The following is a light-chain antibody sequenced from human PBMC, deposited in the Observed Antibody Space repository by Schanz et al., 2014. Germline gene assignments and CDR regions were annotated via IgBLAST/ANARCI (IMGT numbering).Light chain of an antibody. CDR3: CSYAGSSTWV. CDR2: EVR. CDR1: SDVVEGYNF. J-gene: IGLJ3*02. V-gene: IGLV2-8*01. Sequence: QSALTQPPSASGSPGQSVTFSCTATSDVVEGYNFVSWYQQHPGRAPKLLIYEVRQRPSGVSDRFSGSKSGYTASLTVSGLQAEDEADYYCCSYAGSSTWVFGGGTKLTVL.